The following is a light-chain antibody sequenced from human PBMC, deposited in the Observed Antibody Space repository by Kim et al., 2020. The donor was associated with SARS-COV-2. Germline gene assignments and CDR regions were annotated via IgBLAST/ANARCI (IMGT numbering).Light chain of an antibody. J-gene: IGLJ2*01. V-gene: IGLV3-1*01. Sequence: LSPGQTASITCSGDKLWDTYACWYQQKPGQSPVLVIYQDSKRPSGIPERFSGSNSGNTATLTISGTQAMDEADYYCQAWDSSTVVFGGGTQLTVL. CDR1: KLWDTY. CDR3: QAWDSSTVV. CDR2: QDS.